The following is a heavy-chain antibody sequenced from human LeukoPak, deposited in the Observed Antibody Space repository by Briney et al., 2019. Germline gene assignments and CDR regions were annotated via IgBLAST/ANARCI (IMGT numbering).Heavy chain of an antibody. J-gene: IGHJ3*02. Sequence: SETLALTCTVTGGSLSIYYWSWIRQPPGRGLEWVGYIFFTGHATYNPSLKSRLTISGDTSKNQFSLNLSSVPAADTAVYYGAIHDAITSLIVGGRPFEIWGQGKLVTVSS. CDR1: GGSLSIYY. D-gene: IGHD3-22*01. CDR3: AIHDAITSLIVGGRPFEI. CDR2: IFFTGHA. V-gene: IGHV4-59*08.